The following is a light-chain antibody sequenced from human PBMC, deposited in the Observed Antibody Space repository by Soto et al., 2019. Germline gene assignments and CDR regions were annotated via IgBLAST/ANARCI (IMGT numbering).Light chain of an antibody. V-gene: IGKV1-39*01. CDR3: QPSFNIPVT. CDR1: QIISTY. J-gene: IGKJ5*01. CDR2: GAS. Sequence: DIQMTQSPSSLSASIGARVTITGRASQIISTYLSWYLVKPGEAAKLLIYGASTLRTGVTSRFSGSGSGTDFTLTISSLQPEDFATYYCQPSFNIPVTVGPGTRLENK.